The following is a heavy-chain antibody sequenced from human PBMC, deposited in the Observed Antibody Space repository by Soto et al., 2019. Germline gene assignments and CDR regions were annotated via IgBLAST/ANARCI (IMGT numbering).Heavy chain of an antibody. V-gene: IGHV1-69*12. J-gene: IGHJ5*02. D-gene: IGHD3-10*01. CDR2: IIPIFGTA. CDR3: ARVVGPVYYGSGSYSGLDP. Sequence: QVQLVQSGAEVKKPGSSVKVSCKASGGTFSSYAISWVRQAPGQGLEWMGGIIPIFGTANYAQKFQGRVTITADESTSTASMELSSLRSEDTAVYYCARVVGPVYYGSGSYSGLDPWGQGTLVTVSS. CDR1: GGTFSSYA.